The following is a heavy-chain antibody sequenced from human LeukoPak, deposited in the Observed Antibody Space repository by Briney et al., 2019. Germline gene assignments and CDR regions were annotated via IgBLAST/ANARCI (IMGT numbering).Heavy chain of an antibody. J-gene: IGHJ4*02. Sequence: ASVKVSCKASGYTFTSYDINWVRQATGQGLEWMGWMNPNSGNTGYAQKFQGRVTMTRNTSISTAYMELSSLRSEDTAVYYCARGITMVRGVLYPHNFDYWGQGTLVTVSP. D-gene: IGHD3-10*01. CDR1: GYTFTSYD. CDR2: MNPNSGNT. CDR3: ARGITMVRGVLYPHNFDY. V-gene: IGHV1-8*01.